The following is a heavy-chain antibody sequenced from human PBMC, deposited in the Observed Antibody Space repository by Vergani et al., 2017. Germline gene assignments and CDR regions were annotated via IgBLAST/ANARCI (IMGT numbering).Heavy chain of an antibody. CDR3: ASAAWGGATVLEY. CDR2: IYYSGST. J-gene: IGHJ4*02. V-gene: IGHV4-30-4*08. D-gene: IGHD3-16*01. Sequence: QVQLQESGPGLVKPSQPLSLTCPVSGDSIISADYYWSWIRQPPGKGLEWIGYIYYSGSTYYSPSLKSRVTISLDTSKNHFSLRLTSVTAADTAVYYCASAAWGGATVLEYWGQGTLITVSS. CDR1: GDSIISADYY.